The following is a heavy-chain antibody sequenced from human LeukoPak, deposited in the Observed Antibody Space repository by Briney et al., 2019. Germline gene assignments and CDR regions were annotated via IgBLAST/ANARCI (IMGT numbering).Heavy chain of an antibody. D-gene: IGHD3-9*01. CDR3: ARAVGFVYYDILTGYLDY. CDR1: GGSISSGGYY. V-gene: IGHV4-31*03. J-gene: IGHJ4*02. CDR2: IYYSGST. Sequence: SETLSLTCTVSGGSISSGGYYWSWIRQHPGKGLEWIGYIYYSGSTYYNPSLKSRVTISVDTSKNQFSLKLSSVTAAGTAVYYCARAVGFVYYDILTGYLDYWGQGTLVTVSS.